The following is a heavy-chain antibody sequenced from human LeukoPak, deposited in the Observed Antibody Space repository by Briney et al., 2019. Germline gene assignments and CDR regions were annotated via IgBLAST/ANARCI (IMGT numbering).Heavy chain of an antibody. CDR2: INPSGGST. J-gene: IGHJ6*02. D-gene: IGHD5-18*01. Sequence: ASVKVSCKASGYTFTSYYMHWVRQAPGQGLEWMGIINPSGGSTSYAQKFQGRVTMTRDTSTSTVYMELSSLRSEDTAVYYCARGGYSYGRDQYYYYYYGMDVWGQGTTVTVSS. V-gene: IGHV1-46*01. CDR1: GYTFTSYY. CDR3: ARGGYSYGRDQYYYYYYGMDV.